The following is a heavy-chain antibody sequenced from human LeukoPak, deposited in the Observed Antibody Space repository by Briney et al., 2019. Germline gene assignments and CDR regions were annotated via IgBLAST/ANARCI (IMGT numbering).Heavy chain of an antibody. D-gene: IGHD3-10*01. CDR2: VRFDGSTT. CDR1: GFDFNGYG. Sequence: PGGSLRLSCAASGFDFNGYGMHWVRQAPGKGLEWVAFVRFDGSTTYYADSVKGRFTFSRDNSKNTLYVQMNSLRPEDTAVYFCAKDRAQTPLKYWGQGTLVTVSS. CDR3: AKDRAQTPLKY. J-gene: IGHJ4*02. V-gene: IGHV3-30*02.